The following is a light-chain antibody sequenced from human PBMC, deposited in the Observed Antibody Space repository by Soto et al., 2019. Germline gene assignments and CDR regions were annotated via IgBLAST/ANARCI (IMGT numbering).Light chain of an antibody. CDR3: QQYGSSPYT. J-gene: IGKJ2*01. V-gene: IGKV3-20*01. Sequence: EIVLTQSPGTLSLSPGERATLSCRASQTVSSNYLAWYQQKPGQAPRLLIYGASSMATGIPDRFSGSGSGTDFTLTISRLEPEDFAVYYCQQYGSSPYTFGQGTNLEIK. CDR1: QTVSSNY. CDR2: GAS.